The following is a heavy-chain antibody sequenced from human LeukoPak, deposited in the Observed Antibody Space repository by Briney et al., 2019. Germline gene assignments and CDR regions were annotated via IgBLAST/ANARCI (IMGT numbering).Heavy chain of an antibody. V-gene: IGHV3-7*03. CDR1: GFTFSTYW. Sequence: GGSLRLSCAASGFTFSTYWMTWVRQAPGKGLEWVANTKRDGSEVYYANSVKGHFTISRDNAKNSLYLQMNSLRAEDMALYYCAKGQAAVGVYPIDYWGQGTLVTVSS. CDR3: AKGQAAVGVYPIDY. J-gene: IGHJ4*02. CDR2: TKRDGSEV. D-gene: IGHD6-13*01.